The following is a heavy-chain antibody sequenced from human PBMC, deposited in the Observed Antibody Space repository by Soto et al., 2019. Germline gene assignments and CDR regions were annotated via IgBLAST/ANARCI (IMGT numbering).Heavy chain of an antibody. D-gene: IGHD1-1*01. J-gene: IGHJ6*02. CDR2: IIPIFGKA. V-gene: IGHV1-69*12. CDR1: GGTFSSDA. Sequence: QVQLVQSGAEVKKPGSSVKVSCKASGGTFSSDAISWVRQAPGQGLEWMGGIIPIFGKANYAQKFQGRVTSTADESTSTAYMELSSLRSEDTAVYYCSRDRGDNCNGPYYFYVMDVWGQGTTVTVSS. CDR3: SRDRGDNCNGPYYFYVMDV.